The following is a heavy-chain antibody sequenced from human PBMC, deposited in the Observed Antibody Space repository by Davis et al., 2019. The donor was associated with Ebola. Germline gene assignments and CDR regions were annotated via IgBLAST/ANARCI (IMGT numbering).Heavy chain of an antibody. CDR1: ADSISTYY. J-gene: IGHJ4*02. D-gene: IGHD2/OR15-2a*01. CDR2: MQYSGSP. CDR3: AYFGGDYDVY. Sequence: MPSETLSLTCSVSADSISTYYWNWIRQPPGKGLEWVGCMQYSGSPIYNPSLKSRVTLSVDRSRNQFSLELTSVSASDTAVYYCAYFGGDYDVYWGQGSLVAVSS. V-gene: IGHV4-59*08.